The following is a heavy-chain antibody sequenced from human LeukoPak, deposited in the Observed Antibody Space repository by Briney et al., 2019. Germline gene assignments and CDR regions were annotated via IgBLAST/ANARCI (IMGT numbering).Heavy chain of an antibody. CDR2: ITGDGSGA. Sequence: PGGSLRLSCAASGFTFSSYEMNWVRQAPGKGLVWVSRITGDGSGANYADSVKGQFTISRDNAKNTLYLQMNSLRAEDTAVYYCARFAVTTAGDYWGQGTLVTVSS. D-gene: IGHD1-1*01. CDR3: ARFAVTTAGDY. J-gene: IGHJ4*02. V-gene: IGHV3-74*01. CDR1: GFTFSSYE.